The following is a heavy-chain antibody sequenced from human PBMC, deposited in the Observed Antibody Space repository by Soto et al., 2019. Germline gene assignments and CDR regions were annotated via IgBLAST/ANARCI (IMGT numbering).Heavy chain of an antibody. Sequence: QVQLVQSGAEVKKPGASVKVSCKASGYTFTSYGISWVRQAPGQGLEWMGWISAYNGNTNYAQKLQGRVTMTTDTSTSTAYMELRSLRSDDTAVYYCAGAVIRGFLPSFPDYWGQGTLVTVSS. CDR1: GYTFTSYG. D-gene: IGHD3-10*01. V-gene: IGHV1-18*01. CDR3: AGAVIRGFLPSFPDY. J-gene: IGHJ4*02. CDR2: ISAYNGNT.